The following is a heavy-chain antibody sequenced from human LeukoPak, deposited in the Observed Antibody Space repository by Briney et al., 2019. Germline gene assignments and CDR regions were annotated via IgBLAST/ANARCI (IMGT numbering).Heavy chain of an antibody. Sequence: GGSLRLSCATSGFTFSDYSMTWVRQAPGKGLEWVSSITSTSSHINYADSVRGRFTISRDNANNALFLQMTSLTDEDTALFYCARARLGYYDEYFDPWGQGTQVTVSS. CDR1: GFTFSDYS. V-gene: IGHV3-21*01. CDR3: ARARLGYYDEYFDP. CDR2: ITSTSSHI. D-gene: IGHD3-16*01. J-gene: IGHJ5*02.